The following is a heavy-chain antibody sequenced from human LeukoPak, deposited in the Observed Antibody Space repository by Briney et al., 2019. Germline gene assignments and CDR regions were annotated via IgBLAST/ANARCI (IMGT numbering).Heavy chain of an antibody. CDR2: INPNSGGT. CDR1: GYTFTGYY. Sequence: ASVTVSCKASGYTFTGYYMHWVRQAPGQGLEWMGWINPNSGGTNYAQKFQGRVTMTRDTSISTAYMELSRLRSDDTAVYYCARSNRPQPEHESWFDPWGQGTLVTVSS. CDR3: ARSNRPQPEHESWFDP. V-gene: IGHV1-2*02. J-gene: IGHJ5*02. D-gene: IGHD1-14*01.